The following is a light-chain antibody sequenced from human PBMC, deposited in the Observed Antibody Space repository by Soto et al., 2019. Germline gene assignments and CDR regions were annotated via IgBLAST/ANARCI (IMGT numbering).Light chain of an antibody. V-gene: IGKV3-11*01. Sequence: EIVLTQSPATLSLSSGERATLSCRASQSVSSYLAWYQQKPGQAPRLLIYDASNRATGIPVRFSGSGSGTDFALTISSLELEDFAVYYCQQRSNWPSPFAHGTRLEIK. CDR3: QQRSNWPSP. J-gene: IGKJ5*01. CDR2: DAS. CDR1: QSVSSY.